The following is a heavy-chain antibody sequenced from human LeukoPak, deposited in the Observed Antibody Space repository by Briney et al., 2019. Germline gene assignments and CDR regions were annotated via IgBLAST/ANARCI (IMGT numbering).Heavy chain of an antibody. D-gene: IGHD3-10*01. V-gene: IGHV4-39*07. CDR1: GGPINSGDYY. J-gene: IGHJ4*02. Sequence: PSETLSLTCTVSGGPINSGDYYWVWIRQPPGKGLEWIGSIYYSGSSSYNPSLKSRVTMTVDTSKSQFSLKLTSVTAADTAVYYCARDKLRFGDPSDYWGQGTLVTVSS. CDR2: IYYSGSS. CDR3: ARDKLRFGDPSDY.